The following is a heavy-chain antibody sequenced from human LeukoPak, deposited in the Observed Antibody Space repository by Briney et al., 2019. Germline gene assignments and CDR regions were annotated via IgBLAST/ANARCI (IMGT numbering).Heavy chain of an antibody. Sequence: GGSLRLSCAVSGLTLSNYWMNWVRQAPGKGLEWVANINPDGGEERYVDSVKGRFVISRDNAKNPLYLQMNSLRAKDTAVYYCAIWGADQNYWGQGTLVTVSS. V-gene: IGHV3-7*02. CDR3: AIWGADQNY. J-gene: IGHJ4*02. D-gene: IGHD3-16*01. CDR1: GLTLSNYW. CDR2: INPDGGEE.